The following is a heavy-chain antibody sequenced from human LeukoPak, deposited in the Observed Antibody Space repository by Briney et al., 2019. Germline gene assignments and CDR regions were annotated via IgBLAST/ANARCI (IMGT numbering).Heavy chain of an antibody. CDR3: AKDGYSSSWYYFDY. J-gene: IGHJ4*02. V-gene: IGHV3-9*01. D-gene: IGHD6-13*01. CDR2: ISWNSGSI. Sequence: PGGSLRLSCAASGFTFDDYAMHWVRQAPGKGLEWVSGISWNSGSIGYADSVKGRFTISRDNAKNSLYLQMNSLRAEDTALYYCAKDGYSSSWYYFDYWGQGTPVTVSS. CDR1: GFTFDDYA.